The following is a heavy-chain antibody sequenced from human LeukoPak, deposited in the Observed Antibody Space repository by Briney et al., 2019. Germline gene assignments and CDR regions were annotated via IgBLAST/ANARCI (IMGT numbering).Heavy chain of an antibody. V-gene: IGHV3-11*04. CDR2: ISSSGSTI. J-gene: IGHJ6*03. Sequence: GGSLRLSCAASGFTVSSNYMSWVRQAPGKGLEWVSYISSSGSTIYYADSVKGRFTISRDNAKNSLYLQMNSLRAEDTAVYYCARGTFPVVVAHYYYYMDVWGKGTTVTISS. D-gene: IGHD2-2*01. CDR3: ARGTFPVVVAHYYYYMDV. CDR1: GFTVSSNY.